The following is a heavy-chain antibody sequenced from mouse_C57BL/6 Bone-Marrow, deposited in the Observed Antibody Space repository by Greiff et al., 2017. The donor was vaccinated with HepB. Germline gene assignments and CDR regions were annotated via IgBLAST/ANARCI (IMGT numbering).Heavy chain of an antibody. J-gene: IGHJ3*01. CDR1: GYTFTSYW. CDR2: IHPNSGST. CDR3: ASLGFAY. Sequence: VQRVESGAELVKPGASVKLSCKASGYTFTSYWMHWVKQRPGQGLEWIGMIHPNSGSTNYNEKFKSKATLTVDKSSSTAYMQLSSLTSEDSAVYYCASLGFAYWGQGTLVTVSA. V-gene: IGHV1-64*01.